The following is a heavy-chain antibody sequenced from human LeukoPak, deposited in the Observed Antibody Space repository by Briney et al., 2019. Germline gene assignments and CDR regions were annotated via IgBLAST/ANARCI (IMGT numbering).Heavy chain of an antibody. V-gene: IGHV3-73*01. J-gene: IGHJ4*02. CDR1: GFTFSGSA. Sequence: GGSLRLSCVVAGFTFSGSAVHWVRQASGKGLEWVGRIRSKANNYATAYAASVKGRFTISRDDSKNTAYLQMNSLKTEDTAVYYCTGDNFDSSVKFDYWGQGTLVTVSS. CDR3: TGDNFDSSVKFDY. D-gene: IGHD3-22*01. CDR2: IRSKANNYAT.